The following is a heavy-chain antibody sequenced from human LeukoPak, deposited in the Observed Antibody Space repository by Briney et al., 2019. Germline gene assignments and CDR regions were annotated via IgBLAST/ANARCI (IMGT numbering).Heavy chain of an antibody. D-gene: IGHD3-3*01. J-gene: IGHJ6*03. CDR2: MNPNSGNT. CDR1: GYTFTSYD. CDR3: AKGKSIFGLVRLSFYYYRAV. Sequence: GASVKVSCKASGYTFTSYDINWVRQATGQGLEWMGWMNPNSGNTGYAQKFQGRVTITRNTSISTAYMELSSLRSEDTAVYYCAKGKSIFGLVRLSFYYYRAVWGKGTTVTASS. V-gene: IGHV1-8*03.